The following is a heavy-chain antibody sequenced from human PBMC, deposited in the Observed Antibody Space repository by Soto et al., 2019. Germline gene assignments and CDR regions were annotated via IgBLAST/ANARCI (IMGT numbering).Heavy chain of an antibody. CDR3: TKQGLPHQNWFDP. CDR2: ISSDGSNK. J-gene: IGHJ5*02. D-gene: IGHD2-15*01. CDR1: GFTISTYG. Sequence: QVQLVESGGGVVQPGRSLRLSCAASGFTISTYGIHWVRQAPGKGLEWVAVISSDGSNKYYVDSVKGRFTISRDDSKNTVYLHMNSLRPEDTAVYYCTKQGLPHQNWFDPWGQGTLVTVSS. V-gene: IGHV3-30*18.